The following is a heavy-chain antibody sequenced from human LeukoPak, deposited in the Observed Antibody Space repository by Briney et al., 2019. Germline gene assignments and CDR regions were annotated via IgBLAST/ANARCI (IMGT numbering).Heavy chain of an antibody. D-gene: IGHD1-26*01. V-gene: IGHV3-53*01. J-gene: IGHJ4*02. CDR1: GFTVSSNY. Sequence: PGGSLRLSCAASGFTVSSNYMSWVRQAPGKGLEWVSVIYSGGSTYYADSVKGRFTISRDNSKNTLYLQMNSLRAEDTAVYYCARGIHAEYSGSYYFDYWGQGTLVTVSS. CDR3: ARGIHAEYSGSYYFDY. CDR2: IYSGGST.